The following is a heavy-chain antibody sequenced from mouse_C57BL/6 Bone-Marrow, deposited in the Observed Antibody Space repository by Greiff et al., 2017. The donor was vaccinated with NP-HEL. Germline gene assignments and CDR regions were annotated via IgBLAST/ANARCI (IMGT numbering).Heavy chain of an antibody. D-gene: IGHD2-4*01. CDR3: ARDDSLYYYAMDY. J-gene: IGHJ4*01. CDR2: ISDGGSYT. Sequence: EVKLVESGGGLVKPGGSLKLSCAASGFTFSSYAMSWVRQTPEKRLEWVATISDGGSYTYYPDNVKGRFTISRDNAKNNLYLQMSHLKSEDTAMYYCARDDSLYYYAMDYWVKEPQSPSPQ. CDR1: GFTFSSYA. V-gene: IGHV5-4*01.